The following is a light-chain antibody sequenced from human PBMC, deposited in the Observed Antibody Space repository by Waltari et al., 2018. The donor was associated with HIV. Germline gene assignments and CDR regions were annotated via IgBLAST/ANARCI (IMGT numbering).Light chain of an antibody. CDR2: GAS. V-gene: IGKV3-20*01. CDR1: QRVSSSY. CDR3: QQYCSSIT. J-gene: IGKJ5*01. Sequence: EIVLTQSPGTLSLSPGERATLSCRASQRVSSSYLAWYKHKPGQAPRLLISGASSRGTGIPDRFSGSGSWTDFTLTIRRLEPEDFAVYYCQQYCSSITFGQGTRLEIK.